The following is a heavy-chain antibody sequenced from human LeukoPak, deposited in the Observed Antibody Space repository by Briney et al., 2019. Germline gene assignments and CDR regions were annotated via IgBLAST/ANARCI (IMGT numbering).Heavy chain of an antibody. CDR1: GYTFTSYY. Sequence: GASVKVSCKVSGYTFTSYYIHWVRQAPGQGLEWMGIINPSGGSTSYALKFQGRVTMTSDASTSTLYMELSSLRSEDTAVYYCARISDGDPEGAFDIWGQGTMVTVSS. CDR2: INPSGGST. J-gene: IGHJ3*02. D-gene: IGHD4-17*01. V-gene: IGHV1-46*01. CDR3: ARISDGDPEGAFDI.